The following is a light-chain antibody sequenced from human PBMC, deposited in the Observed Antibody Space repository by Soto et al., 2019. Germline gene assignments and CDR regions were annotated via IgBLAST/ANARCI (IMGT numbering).Light chain of an antibody. Sequence: DIRRTKSQSTLSGSVGDRVTITCLASHTISGFLSWYQQKPWNAPKLLIYSASTLKSGVPSRFSGSGSGTELTLTISSLQPDDFATYHCQHYNSYSEAFGQGSKV. J-gene: IGKJ1*01. CDR2: SAS. CDR3: QHYNSYSEA. CDR1: HTISGF. V-gene: IGKV1-5*03.